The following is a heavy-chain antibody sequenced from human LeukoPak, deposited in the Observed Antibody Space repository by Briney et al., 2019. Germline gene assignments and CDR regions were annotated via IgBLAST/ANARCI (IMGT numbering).Heavy chain of an antibody. CDR1: GGTFSSYA. Sequence: GSSVKVSCKASGGTFSSYAISWVRQAPGQGLEWMGRSIPILGIANYAQKFQGRVTITADKSTSTAYMELSSLRSEDTVVYYCARFPWYGSGSHYFDYRGQGTLVTVSS. J-gene: IGHJ4*02. D-gene: IGHD3-10*01. CDR3: ARFPWYGSGSHYFDY. V-gene: IGHV1-69*04. CDR2: SIPILGIA.